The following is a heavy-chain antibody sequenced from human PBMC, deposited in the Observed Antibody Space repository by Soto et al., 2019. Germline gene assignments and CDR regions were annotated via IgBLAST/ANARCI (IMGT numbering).Heavy chain of an antibody. CDR2: ISYDGSNK. V-gene: IGHV3-30*18. CDR3: AKDPRRYCSGGSCPYYFDY. J-gene: IGHJ4*02. CDR1: GFTFSSYG. Sequence: GGSLRLSCAASGFTFSSYGMHWVRQAPGKGLEWVAVISYDGSNKYYADSVKGRFTISRDNSKNTLYLQMNSLRAEDTAVYYCAKDPRRYCSGGSCPYYFDYWGQGTLVTVSS. D-gene: IGHD2-15*01.